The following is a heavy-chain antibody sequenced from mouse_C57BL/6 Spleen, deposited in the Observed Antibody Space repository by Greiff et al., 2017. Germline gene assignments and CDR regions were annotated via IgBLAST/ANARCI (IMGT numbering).Heavy chain of an antibody. V-gene: IGHV6-6*01. D-gene: IGHD1-1*01. J-gene: IGHJ1*03. Sequence: EVKVEESGGGLVQPGGSMKLSCAASGFTFSDAWMDWVRQSPEKGLEWVAEIRNKANNHATYYAESVKGRFTISRDDSKSSVYLQMNSLRAEDTGIYYCTSIYYYGSSYADWYFDVWGTGTTVTVSS. CDR1: GFTFSDAW. CDR3: TSIYYYGSSYADWYFDV. CDR2: IRNKANNHAT.